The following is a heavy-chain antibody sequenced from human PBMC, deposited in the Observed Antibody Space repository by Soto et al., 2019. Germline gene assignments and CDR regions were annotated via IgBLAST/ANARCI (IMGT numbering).Heavy chain of an antibody. V-gene: IGHV4-31*03. CDR1: GGSISSGGYY. Sequence: PSETLSLTCTVSGGSISSGGYYWSWIRQHPGKGLEWIGYIYYSGSTYYNPSLKSRVTISVDTSKNQFSLKLSSVTAADTAVYYCARIDSSGYYHASGLDYWGHGTLVTVSS. CDR3: ARIDSSGYYHASGLDY. J-gene: IGHJ4*01. D-gene: IGHD3-22*01. CDR2: IYYSGST.